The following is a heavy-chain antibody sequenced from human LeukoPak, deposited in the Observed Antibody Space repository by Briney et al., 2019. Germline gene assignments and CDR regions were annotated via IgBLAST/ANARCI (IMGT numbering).Heavy chain of an antibody. Sequence: SVKVSCKASGGTFSSYAISWVRQAPGQGLEWMGGIIPIFGTANYAQKFQGTVTITADESTSTAYMELSSLRSEDTAVYYCARDLTDHYYGRDYYYYMDVWGKGTTVTISS. V-gene: IGHV1-69*13. CDR2: IIPIFGTA. CDR1: GGTFSSYA. J-gene: IGHJ6*03. D-gene: IGHD3-10*01. CDR3: ARDLTDHYYGRDYYYYMDV.